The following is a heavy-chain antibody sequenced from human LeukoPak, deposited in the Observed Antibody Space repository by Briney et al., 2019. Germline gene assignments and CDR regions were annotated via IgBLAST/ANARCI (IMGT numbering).Heavy chain of an antibody. CDR1: GYTFTEYA. Sequence: ASLKLSCKASGYTFTEYAVSWVRQAPGQGLELMGWISTNNNKTNYAHKVPGRRTLTTDTSTRTVYMELRSMTSDDTAMYYCARDGSYRHFDFWGQGTLVTASS. V-gene: IGHV1-18*01. J-gene: IGHJ4*02. CDR3: ARDGSYRHFDF. CDR2: ISTNNNKT. D-gene: IGHD1-14*01.